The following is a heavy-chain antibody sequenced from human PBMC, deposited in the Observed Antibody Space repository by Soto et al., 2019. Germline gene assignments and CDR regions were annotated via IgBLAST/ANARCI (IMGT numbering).Heavy chain of an antibody. V-gene: IGHV4-38-2*01. D-gene: IGHD2-15*01. Sequence: SETLSLTCAVSGYSISLGYYWGWIRKHPGKGLEWIGSVYHGGNTYYNPSLKGRVSISIDLSKNQFSLKLTSVTAADTAAYYCARARWYDAFNVWGQGTVVTVSS. CDR1: GYSISLGYY. J-gene: IGHJ3*01. CDR2: VYHGGNT. CDR3: ARARWYDAFNV.